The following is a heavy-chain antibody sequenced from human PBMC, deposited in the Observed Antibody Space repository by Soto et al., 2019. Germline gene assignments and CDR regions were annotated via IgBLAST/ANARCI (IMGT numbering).Heavy chain of an antibody. D-gene: IGHD2-2*03. CDR3: AIVWGEDGYCTRTSCLYYFHH. V-gene: IGHV3-23*01. CDR1: GFTFSASA. Sequence: EVQLLESGGGLVQPGGSLRLSCEASGFTFSASAMSWVRQAPRKGLEWVSTISDSGSTYYADSVKGRFTISRDNSKNTLYLQMNSLRAEDTAVYHCAIVWGEDGYCTRTSCLYYFHHWGQGVLVTVSS. CDR2: ISDSGST. J-gene: IGHJ4*02.